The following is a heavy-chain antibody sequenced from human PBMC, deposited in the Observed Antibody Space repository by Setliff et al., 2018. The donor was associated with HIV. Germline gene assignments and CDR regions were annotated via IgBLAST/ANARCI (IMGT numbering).Heavy chain of an antibody. CDR2: IYYSGIT. V-gene: IGHV4-59*11. CDR3: AIDRTDYNVLTVPHYYYYGMDV. J-gene: IGHJ6*02. D-gene: IGHD3-9*01. CDR1: GGSISSHY. Sequence: PSENLSLTCTVSGGSISSHYWSWIRQPPGKGLEWIGYIYYSGITNYNPSLKSRVTISVDTSKNQFYLKLSSVTAADTAVYYCAIDRTDYNVLTVPHYYYYGMDVWGQGTTVTVSS.